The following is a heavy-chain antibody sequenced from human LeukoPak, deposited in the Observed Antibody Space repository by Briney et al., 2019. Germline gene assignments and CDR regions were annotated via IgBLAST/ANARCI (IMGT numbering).Heavy chain of an antibody. CDR3: ARDLGISGTYDNYCFDH. D-gene: IGHD1-20*01. V-gene: IGHV1-69*05. Sequence: ASVKLSCKTSGGTFSRYAISWVRQAPGQGLEWMGRFIPIFGTANYALTFQGRVSITTDESTSTAYKELSSLRSDDTAVYYCARDLGISGTYDNYCFDHWGQGTLVTVSS. CDR2: FIPIFGTA. J-gene: IGHJ4*02. CDR1: GGTFSRYA.